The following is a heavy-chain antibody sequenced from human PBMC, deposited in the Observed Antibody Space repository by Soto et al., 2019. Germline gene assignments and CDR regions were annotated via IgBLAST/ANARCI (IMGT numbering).Heavy chain of an antibody. CDR3: AAGGGGSRY. CDR2: INPGNGDT. V-gene: IGHV1-3*05. J-gene: IGHJ4*02. D-gene: IGHD2-15*01. CDR1: GYTFISYA. Sequence: QVQLVQSGAEEKKPGASVKVSCKASGYTFISYAMHWVRQAPGQSLEWMGWINPGNGDTKYSQTLQGRVTLTRDTSASTASMELTSLSSDDTAVYYCAAGGGGSRYWGQGTLVTVSS.